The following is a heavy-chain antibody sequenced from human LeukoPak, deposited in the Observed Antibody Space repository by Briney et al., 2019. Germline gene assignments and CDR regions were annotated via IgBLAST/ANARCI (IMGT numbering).Heavy chain of an antibody. V-gene: IGHV1-18*01. Sequence: ASVKVPCKASGYTFNNYYITWVRQAPGQGLEWMGWISVYNGNTNYVQKFQGRVTMTTDTSTSTAYMELRSLRSDDTAMYCCARSYCSGSSCYYFDHWGQGTPVTVSS. CDR3: ARSYCSGSSCYYFDH. CDR1: GYTFNNYY. CDR2: ISVYNGNT. D-gene: IGHD2-15*01. J-gene: IGHJ4*02.